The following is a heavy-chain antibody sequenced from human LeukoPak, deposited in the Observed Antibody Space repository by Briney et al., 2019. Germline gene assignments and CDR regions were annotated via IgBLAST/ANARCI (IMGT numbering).Heavy chain of an antibody. CDR2: IYSGGST. V-gene: IGHV3-66*01. D-gene: IGHD1-26*01. CDR3: TRETGATDY. Sequence: QPGGSLRLSCAVSGFTVSSSYMSWVRQAPEGKGLEWVSVIYSGGSTYYADSVKGRFTISRDNSKNMLYLQMNSLRAEDTGLYYCTRETGATDYWGQGTLVTVSS. CDR1: GFTVSSSY. J-gene: IGHJ4*02.